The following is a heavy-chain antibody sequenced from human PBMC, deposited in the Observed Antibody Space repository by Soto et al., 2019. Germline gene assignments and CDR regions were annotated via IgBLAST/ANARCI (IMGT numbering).Heavy chain of an antibody. CDR1: GFTFSSYG. V-gene: IGHV3-30*18. CDR2: ISYDGSNK. J-gene: IGHJ4*02. D-gene: IGHD3-3*01. Sequence: QVQLVESGGGVVQPGRSPRLSCAASGFTFSSYGMHWVRQAPGKGLEWVAVISYDGSNKYYADSVKGRFTISRDNSKNTLYLQMNSLRAEDTAVYYCAKENQGTIFGVVLPRRGPDYWGQGTLVTVSS. CDR3: AKENQGTIFGVVLPRRGPDY.